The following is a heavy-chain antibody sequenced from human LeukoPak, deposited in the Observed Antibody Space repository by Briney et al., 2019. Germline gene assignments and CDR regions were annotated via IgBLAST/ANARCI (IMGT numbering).Heavy chain of an antibody. D-gene: IGHD3-10*02. V-gene: IGHV3-11*04. J-gene: IGHJ4*02. Sequence: GGSLRLSCAASGFTFSDYFMGWVRQAPGKGLEWVSYITNNGRKTYYADSMKGRFTISRDNAKNSLFLKTDTLRGDDTGIYYCARDPNVLGITPYYFDFWGQGTLVTVSS. CDR1: GFTFSDYF. CDR2: ITNNGRKT. CDR3: ARDPNVLGITPYYFDF.